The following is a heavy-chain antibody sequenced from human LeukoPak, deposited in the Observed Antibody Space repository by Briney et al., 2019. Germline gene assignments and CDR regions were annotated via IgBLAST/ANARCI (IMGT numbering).Heavy chain of an antibody. CDR1: GFTFSSYS. V-gene: IGHV3-48*01. CDR3: ARSGSITMVRGVIGY. Sequence: GGSLRLSCAASGFTFSSYSMNWVRQAAGEGREWVSYISSSSSPIYYADSVKGRFTISRDNAKNSLYLQMNSLRAEDTAVYYCARSGSITMVRGVIGYWGQGTLVTVSS. D-gene: IGHD3-10*01. CDR2: ISSSSSPI. J-gene: IGHJ4*02.